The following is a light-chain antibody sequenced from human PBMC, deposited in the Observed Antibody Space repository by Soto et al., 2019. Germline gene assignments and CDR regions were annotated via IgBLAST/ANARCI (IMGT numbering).Light chain of an antibody. Sequence: DIQMTQSPSPLSASVGDSVTITCRASQTIKTYLNWYRHKPGEAPKLLMYAASRLQTGVPSRFSGSGSGSFVTLSMSSLQPADFATYFCQQTYVTPGTFGRWTKVEV. J-gene: IGKJ1*01. CDR1: QTIKTY. V-gene: IGKV1-39*01. CDR2: AAS. CDR3: QQTYVTPGT.